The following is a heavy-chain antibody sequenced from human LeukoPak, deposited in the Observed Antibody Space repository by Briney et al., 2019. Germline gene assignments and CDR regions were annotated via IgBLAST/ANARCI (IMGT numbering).Heavy chain of an antibody. D-gene: IGHD4-23*01. Sequence: PGGSLRLSYAASGFTFSSYEMHWVRQAPGKGLEWVSYISSSGSTIYYADSVKGRFTISRDNAKNSLYLQMNSLRAEDTAVYYCARDYGGSSPFDYWGQGTLVTVSS. V-gene: IGHV3-48*03. CDR3: ARDYGGSSPFDY. CDR1: GFTFSSYE. J-gene: IGHJ4*02. CDR2: ISSSGSTI.